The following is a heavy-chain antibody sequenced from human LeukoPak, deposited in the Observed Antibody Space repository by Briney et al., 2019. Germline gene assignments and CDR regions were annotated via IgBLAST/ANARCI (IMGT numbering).Heavy chain of an antibody. CDR1: GFTFSNYG. V-gene: IGHV3-30*03. J-gene: IGHJ3*02. CDR3: ARESSLSAFDI. Sequence: GGSLRLSCAASGFTFSNYGMHWVRQAPGKGLEWVAVISSDGSNKYYADSVKGRFTISRDNSKNTLYLQMNSLRAEDTAVYYCARESSLSAFDIWGQGTMVTVSS. CDR2: ISSDGSNK.